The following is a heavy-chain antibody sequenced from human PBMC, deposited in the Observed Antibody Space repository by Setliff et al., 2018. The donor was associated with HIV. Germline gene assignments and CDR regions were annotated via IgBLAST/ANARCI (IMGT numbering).Heavy chain of an antibody. V-gene: IGHV4-34*01. CDR1: GGSFSGYY. CDR3: AAELGYCGGGRCYSEEY. J-gene: IGHJ4*02. Sequence: PSETLSLTCGVYGGSFSGYYWTWIRQPPGKGLEWIGEINHRGTTNSNPSLKRRVTISVDTSKSQFSLRLSSVTAADTAVYYCAAELGYCGGGRCYSEEYWGQGTLVTVSS. D-gene: IGHD2-15*01. CDR2: INHRGTT.